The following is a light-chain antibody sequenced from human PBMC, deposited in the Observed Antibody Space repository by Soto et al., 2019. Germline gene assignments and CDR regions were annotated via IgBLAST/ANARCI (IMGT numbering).Light chain of an antibody. CDR3: QQLNSYPRST. CDR1: QGISSY. Sequence: DIQLTQSPSFLSASVVDIVPITCPASQGISSYLAWYQQKPGKAPKLLIYAASTLQSGVPSRFSGSGSGTEFTLTISSLQPEDFATYYCQQLNSYPRSTFGGGTKVDI. CDR2: AAS. V-gene: IGKV1-9*01. J-gene: IGKJ4*01.